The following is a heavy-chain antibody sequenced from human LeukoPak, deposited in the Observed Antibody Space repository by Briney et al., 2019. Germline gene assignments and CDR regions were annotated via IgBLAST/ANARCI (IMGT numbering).Heavy chain of an antibody. CDR1: GASISGGTYY. CDR2: IYYSGST. J-gene: IGHJ4*02. Sequence: PSETLSLTCSVSGASISGGTYYWGWIRQPPGKGLEWIGYIYYSGSTYYNPSLKSRVTISVDTSKNQFSLKLSSVTAADTAVYYCASQDYYGSGSYYGGPPAFDYWGQGTLVTVSS. CDR3: ASQDYYGSGSYYGGPPAFDY. D-gene: IGHD3-10*01. V-gene: IGHV4-30-4*08.